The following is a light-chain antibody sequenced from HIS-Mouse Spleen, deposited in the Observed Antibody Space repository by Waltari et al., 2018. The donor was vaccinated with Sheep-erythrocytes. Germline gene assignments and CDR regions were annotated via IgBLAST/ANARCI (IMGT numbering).Light chain of an antibody. Sequence: EIVLTQSPATLSLSPGERATLSCRASPSVSSYLAWYQQNPGQAPRLLIYDASNRATGIPARFSGSGSGTDFTLTISSLEPEDFAVYYCQQRSNWYTFGQGTKL. CDR3: QQRSNWYT. J-gene: IGKJ2*01. CDR1: PSVSSY. CDR2: DAS. V-gene: IGKV3-11*01.